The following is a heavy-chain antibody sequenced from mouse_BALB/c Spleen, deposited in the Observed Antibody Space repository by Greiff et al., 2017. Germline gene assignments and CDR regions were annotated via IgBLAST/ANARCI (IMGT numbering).Heavy chain of an antibody. V-gene: IGHV1S29*02. J-gene: IGHJ2*01. CDR3: ARAYGYDYFDY. CDR2: IYPYNGGT. CDR1: GYTFTDYN. Sequence: EVQLQQSGPELVKPGASVKISCKASGYTFTDYNMHWVKQSHGKSLEWIGYIYPYNGGTGYNQKFKSKATLTVDNSSSTAYMELRSLTSEDSAVYYCARAYGYDYFDYWGQGTTLTVSS. D-gene: IGHD2-2*01.